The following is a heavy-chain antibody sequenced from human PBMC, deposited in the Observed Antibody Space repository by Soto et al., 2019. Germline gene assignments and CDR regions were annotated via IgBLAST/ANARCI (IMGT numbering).Heavy chain of an antibody. CDR1: GGSISSYY. J-gene: IGHJ4*02. D-gene: IGHD5-18*01. CDR2: IYYSGST. Sequence: SETLSLTCTVSGGSISSYYWSWIRQPPGKGLEWIGYIYYSGSTNYNPSLKSRVTISVDTSKNQFSLKLSSVTAADTAVYYCARDCAHSYGTYYFDYWGQGTLVTVSS. CDR3: ARDCAHSYGTYYFDY. V-gene: IGHV4-59*12.